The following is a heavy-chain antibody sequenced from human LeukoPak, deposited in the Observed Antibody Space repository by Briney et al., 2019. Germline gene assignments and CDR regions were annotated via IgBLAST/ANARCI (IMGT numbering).Heavy chain of an antibody. J-gene: IGHJ4*02. V-gene: IGHV3-23*01. CDR3: AKALDGYDYPLDY. CDR1: GFTFSSYA. CDR2: ISGSGGST. D-gene: IGHD5-12*01. Sequence: PGGSLRLSCAASGFTFSSYAMSWVRQAPGKGLEWVSAISGSGGSTYYADSVKGRFTISRDNSKNTLYLQVNSLRAEDTAVYYCAKALDGYDYPLDYWGQGTLVTVSS.